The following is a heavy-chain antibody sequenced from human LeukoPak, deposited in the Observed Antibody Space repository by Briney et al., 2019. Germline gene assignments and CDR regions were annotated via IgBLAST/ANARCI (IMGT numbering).Heavy chain of an antibody. D-gene: IGHD3-16*01. CDR2: ISHSGTT. CDR3: AREGAVPGIDP. Sequence: SETLSLTCAVSGYSITSGLSWGWIRQPPGKGLEWIGTISHSGTTDYKSTLESRLTISMDTSKNLFSLRLTPVTAADTAVYYCAREGAVPGIDPWGQGTLVTVSS. CDR1: GYSITSGLS. V-gene: IGHV4-38-2*02. J-gene: IGHJ5*02.